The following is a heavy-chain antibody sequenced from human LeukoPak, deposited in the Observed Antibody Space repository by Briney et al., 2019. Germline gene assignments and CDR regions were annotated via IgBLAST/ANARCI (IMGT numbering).Heavy chain of an antibody. V-gene: IGHV4-34*01. Sequence: PSETLSLTCAVYGGSFSGYYWSWIRQPPGKGLEWIGEINHSGSTNYNPSLKSRVTISVDTSKNQFSLKLSSVTAADTAVYYCARDHAGDGVDYWGQGTLVTVSS. J-gene: IGHJ4*02. CDR3: ARDHAGDGVDY. CDR2: INHSGST. CDR1: GGSFSGYY. D-gene: IGHD3-10*01.